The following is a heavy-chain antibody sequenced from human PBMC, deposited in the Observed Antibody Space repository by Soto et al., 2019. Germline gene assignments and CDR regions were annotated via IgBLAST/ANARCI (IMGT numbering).Heavy chain of an antibody. D-gene: IGHD5-12*01. CDR1: GFTFSSYS. CDR3: ARWGPPGGYDFGY. V-gene: IGHV3-48*04. Sequence: GGSLRLSCAASGFTFSSYSMNWVRQAPGKGLEWVSYISSSSSTTYYADSVKGRFTISRDNAKNSLYLQMNSLRAEDTAVYYCARWGPPGGYDFGYWGQGTLVTVSS. CDR2: ISSSSSTT. J-gene: IGHJ4*02.